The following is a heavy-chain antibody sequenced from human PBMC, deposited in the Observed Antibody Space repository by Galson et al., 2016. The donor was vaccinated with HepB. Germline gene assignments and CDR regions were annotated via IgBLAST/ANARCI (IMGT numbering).Heavy chain of an antibody. Sequence: TLSLTCTVSGGSISSGAYYWSWIRQPPGKGLEWIGHIYYGGSTYYKPSLKSRVTISVDTSKNQFSLKLSSVTAADTAVYYCARRNNDAAFDIWGQGTMVTVSS. CDR3: ARRNNDAAFDI. V-gene: IGHV4-30-4*08. D-gene: IGHD1/OR15-1a*01. CDR1: GGSISSGAYY. CDR2: IYYGGST. J-gene: IGHJ3*02.